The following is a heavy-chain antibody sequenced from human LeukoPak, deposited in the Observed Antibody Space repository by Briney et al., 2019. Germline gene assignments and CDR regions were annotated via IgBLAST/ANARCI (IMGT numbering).Heavy chain of an antibody. J-gene: IGHJ3*02. V-gene: IGHV3-74*01. CDR1: GFTFSSYW. Sequence: GGSLRLSCAASGFTFSSYWMHWVRQAPGKGLVWVSRINSDGGSTSYTDSVKGRFTISRDNAKNTLYLQMNSLRAEDTAVYYCARANVYYDSSEDAFDIWGQGTMVTVSS. D-gene: IGHD3-22*01. CDR3: ARANVYYDSSEDAFDI. CDR2: INSDGGST.